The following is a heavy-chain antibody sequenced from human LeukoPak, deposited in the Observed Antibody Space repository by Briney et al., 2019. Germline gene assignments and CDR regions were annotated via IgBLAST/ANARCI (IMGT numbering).Heavy chain of an antibody. V-gene: IGHV3-30*18. D-gene: IGHD7-27*01. CDR3: VKNWAYGDDY. J-gene: IGHJ4*02. CDR2: VSYLGDDQ. Sequence: PGGSLRLSCAASGFTFSSYGIHWVRQSPGKGLEWVAVVSYLGDDQFYAESVKGRFTISRDNSRNTLYLQMSSLRAEDTAECYCVKNWAYGDDYWGQGTLVTVSS. CDR1: GFTFSSYG.